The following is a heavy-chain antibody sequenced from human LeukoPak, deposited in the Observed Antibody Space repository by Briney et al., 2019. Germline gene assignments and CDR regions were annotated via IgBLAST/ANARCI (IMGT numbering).Heavy chain of an antibody. CDR2: IYYSGST. CDR1: GGSISSYY. CDR3: ARQGIVDITTADNWFDP. Sequence: SETLSLTCTVSGGSISSYYWSWIRQPPGKGLEWIGYIYYSGSTNYNPSLKSRVTISVDTSKNQFSLKLSSVTAADTAVYYCARQGIVDITTADNWFDPRGQGTLVTVSS. V-gene: IGHV4-59*08. D-gene: IGHD2-15*01. J-gene: IGHJ5*02.